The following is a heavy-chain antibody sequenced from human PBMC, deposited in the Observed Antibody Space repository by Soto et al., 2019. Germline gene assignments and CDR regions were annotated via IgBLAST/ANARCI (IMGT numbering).Heavy chain of an antibody. CDR3: ARDVVGYCRSSTCENSDY. CDR1: GFTFSSYG. D-gene: IGHD2-2*01. CDR2: IWYDGSKQ. Sequence: QVQLVESGGGVVQPGRSLRLSCVATGFTFSSYGMNWVRQAPGKGLEWVAVIWYDGSKQYYADSVKGRFSISRDNSKDTLYLQMNSLRAEDTAVYYCARDVVGYCRSSTCENSDYWGQGTPVTVSS. J-gene: IGHJ4*02. V-gene: IGHV3-33*01.